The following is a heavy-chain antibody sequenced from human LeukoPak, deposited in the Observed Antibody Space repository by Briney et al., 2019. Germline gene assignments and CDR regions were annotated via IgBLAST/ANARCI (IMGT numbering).Heavy chain of an antibody. CDR1: GFTFSSYW. J-gene: IGHJ3*02. CDR2: INSDGSGT. D-gene: IGHD6-6*01. V-gene: IGHV3-74*01. Sequence: GRSLRLSCAASGFTFSSYWMHWVRQAPGKGLVWVSRINSDGSGTSYADSVKGRFTISRDNAKNTLYLQMNSLRAEDTAVYYCAKDYQEYSSSPDAFDIWGQGTMVTVSS. CDR3: AKDYQEYSSSPDAFDI.